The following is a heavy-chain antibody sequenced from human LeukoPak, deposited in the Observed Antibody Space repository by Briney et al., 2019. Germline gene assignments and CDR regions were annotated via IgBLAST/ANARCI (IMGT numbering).Heavy chain of an antibody. CDR2: ISYEGNNK. V-gene: IGHV3-30*18. Sequence: GRSLRLSCAASGFTFSNYDMHWVRQAPGKGLEWVAVISYEGNNKYYADSVKGRFTISRDNSKNTLYVQMNSLRAEGTAVYYCAKSVTSVTTASLDYWGQGTLVTVSS. D-gene: IGHD4-17*01. CDR1: GFTFSNYD. CDR3: AKSVTSVTTASLDY. J-gene: IGHJ4*02.